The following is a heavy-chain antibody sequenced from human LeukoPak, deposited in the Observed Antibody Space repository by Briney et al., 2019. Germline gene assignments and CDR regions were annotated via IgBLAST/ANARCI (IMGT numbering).Heavy chain of an antibody. CDR1: GGSFSGYY. V-gene: IGHV4-34*01. J-gene: IGHJ4*02. Sequence: SSETLPLTCAVYGGSFSGYYWSWIRQPPGKGLGWIGEINHSGSTNYNPSLKSRVTISVDTSKNQFSLKLSSVTAADTAVYYCARVAPYYDFWSGYYNDGLGLGFDYWGQGTLVTVSS. CDR3: ARVAPYYDFWSGYYNDGLGLGFDY. CDR2: INHSGST. D-gene: IGHD3-3*01.